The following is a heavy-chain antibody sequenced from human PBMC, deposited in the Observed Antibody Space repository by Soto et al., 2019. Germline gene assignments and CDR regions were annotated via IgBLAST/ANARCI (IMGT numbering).Heavy chain of an antibody. CDR2: ISGSGGST. J-gene: IGHJ4*02. CDR3: AKTSSGWTKYYFDY. Sequence: AGGSLRLSCAASGFTFSSYAMSWVRQAPGKGLEWVSAISGSGGSTYYADSVKGRFTISRDNSKNTLYLQMNSLRAEDTAVYYCAKTSSGWTKYYFDYWGQGTLVTVSS. V-gene: IGHV3-23*01. CDR1: GFTFSSYA. D-gene: IGHD6-19*01.